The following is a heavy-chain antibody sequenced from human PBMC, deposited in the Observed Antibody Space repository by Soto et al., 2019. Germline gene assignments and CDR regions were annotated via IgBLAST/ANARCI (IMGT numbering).Heavy chain of an antibody. CDR1: GYTFTSYG. CDR3: ARPSAPYTPSPYYYGLDD. J-gene: IGHJ6*02. V-gene: IGHV1-18*01. CDR2: ISAHNGDT. Sequence: ASVKVSCKASGYTFTSYGFSWVRQAPGQGLEWMGWISAHNGDTIYAQKFQDRITMTTDTSTNTAYLELRSLKSGDTAVFYCARPSAPYTPSPYYYGLDDWGQGTTVTVSS.